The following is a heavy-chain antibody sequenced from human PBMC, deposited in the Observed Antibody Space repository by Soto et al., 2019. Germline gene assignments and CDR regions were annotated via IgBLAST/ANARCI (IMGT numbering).Heavy chain of an antibody. CDR3: ARDKVLTGMFDF. J-gene: IGHJ4*02. CDR2: VYYTGTT. V-gene: IGHV4-59*01. CDR1: GGSIGSYH. Sequence: PSETLSLTCTVSGGSIGSYHWSWVRQPPGKGLEWIASVYYTGTTNYNPSLGSRVTISIDAPGNRFSMEITSVTAADTAIYYCARDKVLTGMFDFWGRGTLVTVSS.